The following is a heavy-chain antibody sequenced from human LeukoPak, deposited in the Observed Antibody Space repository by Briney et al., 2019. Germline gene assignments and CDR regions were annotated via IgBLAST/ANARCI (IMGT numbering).Heavy chain of an antibody. CDR1: GFTFSSYA. CDR3: AKAERITMLRGVIRPDY. CDR2: ISGSGGST. J-gene: IGHJ4*02. D-gene: IGHD3-10*01. Sequence: PGGSLRLSCAASGFTFSSYAMSWVRQAPGKGLEWVSAISGSGGSTYYADSVKGRFTISRDNSKNTLYLQMNSLRAEDTAVYYCAKAERITMLRGVIRPDYWGQGTLVTVSS. V-gene: IGHV3-23*01.